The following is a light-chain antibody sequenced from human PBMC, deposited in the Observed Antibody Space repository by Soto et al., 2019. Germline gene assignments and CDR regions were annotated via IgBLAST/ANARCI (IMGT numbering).Light chain of an antibody. J-gene: IGKJ4*01. CDR1: QSLSTN. V-gene: IGKV3-15*01. CDR3: QQYDNRPLT. Sequence: EIVVTQSPATLSVYPGERATLSCRASQSLSTNLAWYQQKAGQAPRLLIHGASTRATGIPARFSGSGSGTEFSLTISSLQSEDFAVYYCQQYDNRPLTFGGRTKVDI. CDR2: GAS.